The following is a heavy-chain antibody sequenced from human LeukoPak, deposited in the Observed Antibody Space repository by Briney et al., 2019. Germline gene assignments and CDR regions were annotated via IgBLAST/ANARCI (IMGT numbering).Heavy chain of an antibody. Sequence: PGGSLRLSCAASGFTFSSYWMHWVRQAPGKGLVWVSRINSDGSSTSYADSVKGRFTISRDNAKNTLYLQMNSLRAEDTGVYYCARAYYYDSSGYYYDHAFDIWGQRTMVTVSS. D-gene: IGHD3-22*01. J-gene: IGHJ3*02. V-gene: IGHV3-74*01. CDR3: ARAYYYDSSGYYYDHAFDI. CDR1: GFTFSSYW. CDR2: INSDGSST.